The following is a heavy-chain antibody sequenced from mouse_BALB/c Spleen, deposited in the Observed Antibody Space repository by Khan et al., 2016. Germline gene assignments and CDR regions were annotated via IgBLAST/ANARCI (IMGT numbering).Heavy chain of an antibody. CDR3: AREGTVPLMDY. Sequence: DLVKSGASVKLSCKASGYTFTSFLINWIKQRPGQCLEWIGRIAPGSGSTYYNDMFKGTATMTVDTSSSTAYIQLSSLSSEDSAVYFCAREGTVPLMDYWGQGTSVTVSS. D-gene: IGHD1-1*01. CDR2: IAPGSGST. CDR1: GYTFTSFL. J-gene: IGHJ4*01. V-gene: IGHV1S41*01.